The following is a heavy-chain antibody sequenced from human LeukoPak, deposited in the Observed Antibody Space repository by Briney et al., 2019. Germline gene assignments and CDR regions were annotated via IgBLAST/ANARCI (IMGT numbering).Heavy chain of an antibody. J-gene: IGHJ4*02. V-gene: IGHV3-7*01. Sequence: GGSLRLSCAASGFTFTNYWMHWVRQAPGKGLEWVAYIKKTGSETYYVDSVKGRFTITRDNTRNSLFLQMYSLRAEDMAMYFCAREDGYCSDGKCYSYFDSWGQGTLVTVSS. CDR2: IKKTGSET. D-gene: IGHD2-15*01. CDR1: GFTFTNYW. CDR3: AREDGYCSDGKCYSYFDS.